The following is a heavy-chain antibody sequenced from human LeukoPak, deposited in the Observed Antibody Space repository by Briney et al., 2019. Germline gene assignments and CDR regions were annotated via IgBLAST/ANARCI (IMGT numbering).Heavy chain of an antibody. D-gene: IGHD5-12*01. CDR3: ARDSGGYDYYYYYGMDV. Sequence: PSETLSLTCTVSGGSISSYYWSWIRQPPGKGLEWIGYTYYSGSTNHNPSLKSRVTISVDTSKNQFSLKLSSVTAADTAVYYCARDSGGYDYYYYYGMDVWGQGTTVTVSS. J-gene: IGHJ6*02. V-gene: IGHV4-59*01. CDR1: GGSISSYY. CDR2: TYYSGST.